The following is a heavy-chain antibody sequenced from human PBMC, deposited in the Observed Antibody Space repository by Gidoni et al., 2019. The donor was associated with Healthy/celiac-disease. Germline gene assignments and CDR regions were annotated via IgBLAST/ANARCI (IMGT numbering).Heavy chain of an antibody. Sequence: EVQLVESGGGLVQPGGSLRRSWAASGFTFSSYDIHWVRQATGKGLEWGSAIGTAGDTYYPGSVKGRVTISRENAKNSLYLQMNSLRAGDTAVYYCARSFGSSGWRYYYYYYGMDVWGQGTTVTVSS. D-gene: IGHD6-19*01. V-gene: IGHV3-13*01. CDR1: GFTFSSYD. J-gene: IGHJ6*02. CDR3: ARSFGSSGWRYYYYYYGMDV. CDR2: IGTAGDT.